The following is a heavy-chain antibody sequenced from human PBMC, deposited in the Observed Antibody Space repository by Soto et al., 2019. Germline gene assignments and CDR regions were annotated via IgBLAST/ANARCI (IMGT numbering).Heavy chain of an antibody. CDR1: GYTFTSYA. Sequence: ASVKVSCKASGYTFTSYAMHWVRQAPGQRLEWMGWINASNGNTKYAQKFQGRVTMTRDTSISTAYMELSRLRSDDTAVYYCARVRPIGYCSGGSCYSHHNAFDIWGQGTMVTVSS. CDR2: INASNGNT. V-gene: IGHV1-3*01. D-gene: IGHD2-15*01. J-gene: IGHJ3*02. CDR3: ARVRPIGYCSGGSCYSHHNAFDI.